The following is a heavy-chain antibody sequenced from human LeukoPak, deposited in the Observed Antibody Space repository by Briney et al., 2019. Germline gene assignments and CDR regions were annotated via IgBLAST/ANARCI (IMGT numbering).Heavy chain of an antibody. Sequence: SETLSLTCTVSGGSISSGAYYWSWIRQHPGKGLEWIGYIYYSGSTYYNPSLKSRVTISVDTSKNQFSLKLSSVTAADTAVYYCARQTTVSYYYGMDVWGQGTTVTVSS. J-gene: IGHJ6*02. CDR3: ARQTTVSYYYGMDV. V-gene: IGHV4-31*03. CDR2: IYYSGST. CDR1: GGSISSGAYY. D-gene: IGHD4-11*01.